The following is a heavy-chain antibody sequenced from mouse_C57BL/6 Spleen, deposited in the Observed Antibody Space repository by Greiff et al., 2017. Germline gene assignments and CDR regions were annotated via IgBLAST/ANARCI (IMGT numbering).Heavy chain of an antibody. V-gene: IGHV5-17*01. CDR1: GFTFSDYG. CDR2: ISSGSSTN. D-gene: IGHD2-1*01. J-gene: IGHJ2*01. CDR3: ARGDYGNYCDY. Sequence: EVKLVESGGGLVKPGGSLKLSCAASGFTFSDYGMHWVRQAPEKGLEWVAYISSGSSTNYYADTVKGRFTISRDNAKNTLFLQMTSLRSEDTAMYYCARGDYGNYCDYWGQGTTLTVSS.